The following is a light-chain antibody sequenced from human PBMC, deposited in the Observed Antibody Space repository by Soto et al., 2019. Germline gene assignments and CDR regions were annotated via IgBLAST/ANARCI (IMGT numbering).Light chain of an antibody. CDR3: LLYYGGAWV. Sequence: QAVVTQEPSLTVSPGRTVTLTCASSTGAVTSFYYPNWFQQKAGQAPRVLIYSTSNKHSWTPAWFSGSLLGDKAALTLSGVQPEDEAEYYCLLYYGGAWVFGGGTKVTVL. J-gene: IGLJ3*02. CDR2: STS. CDR1: TGAVTSFYY. V-gene: IGLV7-43*01.